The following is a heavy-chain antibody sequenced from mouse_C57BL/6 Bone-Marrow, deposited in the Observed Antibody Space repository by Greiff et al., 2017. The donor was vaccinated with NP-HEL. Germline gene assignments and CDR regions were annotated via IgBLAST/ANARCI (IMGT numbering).Heavy chain of an antibody. CDR3: ARRSTVVSRRYYFDY. Sequence: QVQLQQPGAELVKPGASVKMSCKASGYTFTSYWITWVKQRPGQGLEWIGDIYPGSGSTNYNEKFKSKATLTVDTSSSTAYMQLSSLTSEDSAVYYWARRSTVVSRRYYFDYWGQGTTLTVSS. D-gene: IGHD1-1*01. CDR1: GYTFTSYW. V-gene: IGHV1-55*01. CDR2: IYPGSGST. J-gene: IGHJ2*01.